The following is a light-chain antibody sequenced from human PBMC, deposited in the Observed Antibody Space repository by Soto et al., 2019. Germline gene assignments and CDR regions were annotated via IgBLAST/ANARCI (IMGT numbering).Light chain of an antibody. CDR2: LNSDGSH. Sequence: QLVLTQSPSASASLGASVKLTCTLSSGHSNYAIAWHQQQSEKGPRYLMKLNSDGSHSKGDGLPDRFSGSSSGAERYLTICSLQSEDEADYYCQTWGSGIVVFGGGTKMTVL. CDR3: QTWGSGIVV. CDR1: SGHSNYA. J-gene: IGLJ2*01. V-gene: IGLV4-69*01.